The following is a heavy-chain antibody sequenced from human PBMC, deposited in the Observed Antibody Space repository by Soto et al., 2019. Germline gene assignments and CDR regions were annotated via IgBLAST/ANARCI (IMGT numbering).Heavy chain of an antibody. Sequence: GASVKVSCKASGYTFTGYYMHWVRQAPGQGLEWMGWINPNSGGTNYAQKFQGWVTMTRDTSISTAYMELSRLRSDDTAVYYCGRGQCSSTSCYTVRPLDYWGQGTLVTVSS. J-gene: IGHJ4*02. CDR1: GYTFTGYY. CDR2: INPNSGGT. V-gene: IGHV1-2*04. D-gene: IGHD2-2*02. CDR3: GRGQCSSTSCYTVRPLDY.